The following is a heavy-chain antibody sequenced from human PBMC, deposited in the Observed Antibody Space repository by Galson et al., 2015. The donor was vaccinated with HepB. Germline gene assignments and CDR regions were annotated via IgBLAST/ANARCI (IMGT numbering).Heavy chain of an antibody. CDR1: GFTFNSYS. CDR3: VRDYGDSISWYSDY. Sequence: SLRLSCAASGFTFNSYSMNWVRQAPGKGLEWISFISSSSSITYYADSVQGRFTISRDNAKNSLYLQMNSLRAEDTAVYYCVRDYGDSISWYSDYWGQGTLVTVSS. V-gene: IGHV3-48*01. D-gene: IGHD6-13*01. CDR2: ISSSSSIT. J-gene: IGHJ4*02.